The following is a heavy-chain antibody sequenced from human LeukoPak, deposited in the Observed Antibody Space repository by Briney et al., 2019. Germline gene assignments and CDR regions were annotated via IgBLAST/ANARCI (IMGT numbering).Heavy chain of an antibody. CDR3: ARLRCDVTSCFGKYYFDH. CDR1: GFTFSAFP. CDR2: VNGDSSYI. Sequence: GGSLSLSCAASGFTFSAFPLEWVRQAPGKGLEWVSSVNGDSSYIYYADSVKGRFTIARDNARNSLHLQMNSLRAEDTAVYYCARLRCDVTSCFGKYYFDHWGQGTLVTVSS. V-gene: IGHV3-21*01. J-gene: IGHJ4*02. D-gene: IGHD2-2*01.